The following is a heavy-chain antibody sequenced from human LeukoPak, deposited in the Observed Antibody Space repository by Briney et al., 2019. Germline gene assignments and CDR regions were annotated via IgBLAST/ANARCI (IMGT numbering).Heavy chain of an antibody. CDR3: ARACFWGLDY. CDR2: ISYDGCNK. V-gene: IGHV3-30-3*01. J-gene: IGHJ4*02. Sequence: GGSLRLSCAASGFTFSSYAMHWVRQAPGKGLEWVAVISYDGCNKYYADSVKGRFTISRDNSKNTLYPQMNSLRAEDTAVYYCARACFWGLDYWGQGTLVTVSS. CDR1: GFTFSSYA. D-gene: IGHD3-16*01.